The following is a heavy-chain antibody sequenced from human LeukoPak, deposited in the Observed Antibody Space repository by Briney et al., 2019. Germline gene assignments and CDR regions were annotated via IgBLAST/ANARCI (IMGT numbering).Heavy chain of an antibody. D-gene: IGHD4-17*01. V-gene: IGHV4-34*01. CDR2: INHSGST. CDR1: GGSFSGYY. CDR3: ARGYGDYVG. J-gene: IGHJ4*02. Sequence: SETLSLTCAVYGGSFSGYYWSWIRQPPGKGLEWIGEINHSGSTNYNPSLKSRVTISVDTSKNQFSLKLSSVTAADTAVYYCARGYGDYVGWGQGTLVTVSS.